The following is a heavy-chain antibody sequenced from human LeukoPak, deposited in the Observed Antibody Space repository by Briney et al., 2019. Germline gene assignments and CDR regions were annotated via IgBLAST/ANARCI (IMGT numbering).Heavy chain of an antibody. Sequence: SVTVSCKASGFTFTSSAMQWVRQARGQRLEWIGWIVVGSGNTNYAQKFQGRVTITRNTSISTAYMELSSLRSEDTAVYYCARGEVSPGVRYYYYYYMDVWGKGTTVTVSS. CDR2: IVVGSGNT. V-gene: IGHV1-58*02. D-gene: IGHD1-14*01. CDR1: GFTFTSSA. CDR3: ARGEVSPGVRYYYYYYMDV. J-gene: IGHJ6*03.